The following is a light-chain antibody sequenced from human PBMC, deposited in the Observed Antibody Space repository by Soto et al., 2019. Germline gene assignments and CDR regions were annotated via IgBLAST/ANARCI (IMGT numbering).Light chain of an antibody. J-gene: IGKJ2*01. Sequence: DIVMTQSPLSLPVTPGEPASISCRSNQSLLHSNGYDYLDWYLQKPGQSPQLLIYLGSNRASGVPDRFSGSGSGTDFTLKISRVEAEDVGIYYCMQALQTPYTLGQGTKLEIK. CDR2: LGS. V-gene: IGKV2-28*01. CDR1: QSLLHSNGYDY. CDR3: MQALQTPYT.